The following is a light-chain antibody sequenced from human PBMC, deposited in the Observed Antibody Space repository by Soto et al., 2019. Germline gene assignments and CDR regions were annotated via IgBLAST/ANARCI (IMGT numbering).Light chain of an antibody. J-gene: IGKJ2*01. V-gene: IGKV1-6*01. CDR3: LQDYHYPRT. CDR2: AAS. Sequence: IQMTQSPSSLSASVGDRVTITCRASQAIRNDLGCYQQKPGRAPKVLIYAASSLQSGVPSRFSGSGSGTHFTLTISSLQPEDFATYYCLQDYHYPRTFGQGTKLEIK. CDR1: QAIRND.